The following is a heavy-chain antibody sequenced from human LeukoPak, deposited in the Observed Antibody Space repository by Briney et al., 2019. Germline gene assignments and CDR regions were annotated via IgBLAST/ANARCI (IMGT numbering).Heavy chain of an antibody. J-gene: IGHJ4*02. CDR3: ARDLTYYYDSSGYYLRDY. CDR2: ISAYNGNT. V-gene: IGHV1-18*01. D-gene: IGHD3-22*01. Sequence: ASVKVSCKASGYTFTSYGISWVRQAPGQGLEWMGWISAYNGNTNYAQKLQGRVTMTTDTSTSTAYMELRSRRSDDTAVYYCARDLTYYYDSSGYYLRDYWGQGTLVTVSS. CDR1: GYTFTSYG.